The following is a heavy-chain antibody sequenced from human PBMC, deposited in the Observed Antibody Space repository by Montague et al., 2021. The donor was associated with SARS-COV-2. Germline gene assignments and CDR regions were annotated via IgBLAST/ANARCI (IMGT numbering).Heavy chain of an antibody. J-gene: IGHJ3*01. CDR3: AKDLVLRAARPDALDV. V-gene: IGHV3-48*04. Sequence: SLRLSCAAFGFTFSSYSVNWVRQAPGKGLEWISYISSSTNIIYYADSVKGRFTISRDSARNSLYLQMNSLRVDDTAVYYCAKDLVLRAARPDALDVWGQGTVVTVSS. CDR1: GFTFSSYS. CDR2: ISSSTNII. D-gene: IGHD6-6*01.